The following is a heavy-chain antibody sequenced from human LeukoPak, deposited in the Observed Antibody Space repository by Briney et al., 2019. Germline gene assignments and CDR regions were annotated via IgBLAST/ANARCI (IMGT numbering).Heavy chain of an antibody. CDR2: IKQDGSEK. J-gene: IGHJ4*02. CDR3: ASTRGYSYGYGSDFDY. D-gene: IGHD5-18*01. V-gene: IGHV3-7*01. Sequence: PGGSLRLSWAASGFTFSSYWMSWVRQAPGKGLEWVANIKQDGSEKYYVDSVKGRFTISRDNAKNSLYLQMNSLRAEDTAVYYCASTRGYSYGYGSDFDYWGQGTLVTVSS. CDR1: GFTFSSYW.